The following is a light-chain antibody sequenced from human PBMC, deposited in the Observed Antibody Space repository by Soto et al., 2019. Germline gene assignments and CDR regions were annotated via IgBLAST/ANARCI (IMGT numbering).Light chain of an antibody. CDR1: QTVSSW. V-gene: IGKV1-5*01. CDR3: QQYNSYS. Sequence: PITQSPATLSASVGARVTITCRASQTVSSWLAWYKQKPGTAPNLLIYGASSLESGVPSLFIGSGSVTQFPLPISSLQPTEVATYYCQQYNSYSFDQGTNVE. J-gene: IGKJ1*01. CDR2: GAS.